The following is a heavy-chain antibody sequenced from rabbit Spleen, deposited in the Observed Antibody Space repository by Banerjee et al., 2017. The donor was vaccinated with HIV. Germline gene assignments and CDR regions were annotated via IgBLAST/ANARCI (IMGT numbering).Heavy chain of an antibody. Sequence: QSLEESGGGLVKPGGTLTLTCTASGVSFSYSSYMCWVRQAPGKGLELIACIDPNNSGSSRYASWAKGRFTISKTSSTKVTLQMTSLTAADTASYFCARDLVAVIGWNFNLWGPGSLFTVS. CDR3: ARDLVAVIGWNFNL. CDR2: IDPNNSGSS. J-gene: IGHJ4*01. CDR1: GVSFSYSSY. V-gene: IGHV1S40*01. D-gene: IGHD1-1*01.